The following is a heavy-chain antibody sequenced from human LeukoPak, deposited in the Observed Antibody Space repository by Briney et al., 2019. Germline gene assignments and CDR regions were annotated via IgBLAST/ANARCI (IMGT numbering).Heavy chain of an antibody. Sequence: GGSLRLSCAASGFTFSSYGMHWVRQAPGKGLEWVAVISYDGSNKYYADSVKGRFTISRDNSKNTLYLQMNSLRAEDTAVYYCAKEDIVVVVAAPPGGMDVWGQGTTVTVSS. D-gene: IGHD2-15*01. V-gene: IGHV3-30*18. CDR1: GFTFSSYG. CDR2: ISYDGSNK. J-gene: IGHJ6*02. CDR3: AKEDIVVVVAAPPGGMDV.